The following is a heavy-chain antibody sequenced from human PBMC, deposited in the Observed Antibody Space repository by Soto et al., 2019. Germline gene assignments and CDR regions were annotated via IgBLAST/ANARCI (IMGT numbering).Heavy chain of an antibody. J-gene: IGHJ6*02. CDR3: ARLGGYCSGGSCDWDVGYGMDV. CDR1: GGSVSSGSYY. CDR2: IYYSGST. Sequence: QVQLQESGPGLVKPSETMSLTCTVSGGSVSSGSYYWSWIRQPPGKGLEWIGYIYYSGSTNYNPSLKSRVTISVDASKSQFSLKLSSVTAADTAVYYCARLGGYCSGGSCDWDVGYGMDVWGQGTTVTVSS. D-gene: IGHD2-15*01. V-gene: IGHV4-61*01.